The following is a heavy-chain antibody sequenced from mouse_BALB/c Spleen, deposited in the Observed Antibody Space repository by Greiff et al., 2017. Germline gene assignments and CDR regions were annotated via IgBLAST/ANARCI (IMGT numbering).Heavy chain of an antibody. CDR2: INPDSSTI. CDR1: GFDFSSYW. CDR3: AKQPYAMDY. Sequence: EVQLQESGGGLVKPGGSLKLSCAASGFDFSSYWMSWVRQAPGQGLEWIGEINPDSSTINYTPSFKDKFIISRDNAKNTLYLQMSKVRSEDTALYYCAKQPYAMDYWGQGTSVTVSS. J-gene: IGHJ4*01. V-gene: IGHV4-1*02.